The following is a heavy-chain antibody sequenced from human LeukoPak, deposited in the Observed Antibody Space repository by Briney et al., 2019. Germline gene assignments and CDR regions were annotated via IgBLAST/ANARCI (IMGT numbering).Heavy chain of an antibody. V-gene: IGHV4-59*01. D-gene: IGHD6-13*01. Sequence: PSETLSLTCTVSGGSISSYYWSWIRQPPGKGLEWIGYIYYSGSTNYNPSLKSRVTISVDTSKNQFSLKLSSVTAADTAVYYCARAKQQLIYGMDVWGQGTTVTVSS. J-gene: IGHJ6*02. CDR2: IYYSGST. CDR3: ARAKQQLIYGMDV. CDR1: GGSISSYY.